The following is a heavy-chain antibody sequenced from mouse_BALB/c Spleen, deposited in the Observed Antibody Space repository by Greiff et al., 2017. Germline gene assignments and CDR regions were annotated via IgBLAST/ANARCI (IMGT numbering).Heavy chain of an antibody. J-gene: IGHJ3*01. D-gene: IGHD2-4*01. CDR2: IDPETGGT. CDR1: GYTFTDYE. CDR3: TKIYYDYY. Sequence: VKLQESGAELVRPGASVTLSCKASGYTFTDYEMHWVKQTPVHGLEWIGAIDPETGGTAYNQKFKGKATLTADKSSSTAYMELRSLTSEDSAVYYCTKIYYDYYWGQGTLVTVSA. V-gene: IGHV1-15*01.